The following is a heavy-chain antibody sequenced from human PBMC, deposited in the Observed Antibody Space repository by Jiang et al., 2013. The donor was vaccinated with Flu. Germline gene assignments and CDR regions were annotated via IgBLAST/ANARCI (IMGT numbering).Heavy chain of an antibody. Sequence: GAEVKKPGESLKISCKGSGYSFTSYWIGWVRQMPGKGLEWMGIIYPGDSDTRYSPSFQGQVTISADKSISTAYLQWSSLKASDTAMYYCARLPYYYDSSGYYYGYYFDYWGQGTLVTVSS. CDR3: ARLPYYYDSSGYYYGYYFDY. CDR1: GYSFTSYW. D-gene: IGHD3-22*01. J-gene: IGHJ4*02. V-gene: IGHV5-51*01. CDR2: IYPGDSDT.